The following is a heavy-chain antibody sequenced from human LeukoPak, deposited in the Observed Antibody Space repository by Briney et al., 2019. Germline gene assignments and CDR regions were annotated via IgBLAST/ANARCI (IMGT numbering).Heavy chain of an antibody. V-gene: IGHV3-7*04. J-gene: IGHJ4*02. D-gene: IGHD1-26*01. Sequence: PGGSLRLSCAASGFTFSSHAMHWVRQAPGKGLEWVAIIKQDGTEKYYVDSVKGRFTISRDNAKNSLYLQMNSLRAEDTAVYYCARGVGATHFDYWGQGTLVTVSS. CDR1: GFTFSSHA. CDR2: IKQDGTEK. CDR3: ARGVGATHFDY.